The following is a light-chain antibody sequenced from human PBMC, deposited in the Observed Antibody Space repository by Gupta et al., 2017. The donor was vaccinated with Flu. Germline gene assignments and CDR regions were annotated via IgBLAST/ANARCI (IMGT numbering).Light chain of an antibody. J-gene: IGKJ1*01. V-gene: IGKV1-33*01. CDR3: QQYGELLEWT. Sequence: DIQMTQSPSSLSASVGDRVTITCQASQDTFRNLNWDQHKPGKVPRLLRYHTSNLETGVPSRFSGSGSGTGLTFTISSRQPEDAATYYCQQYGELLEWTCGQGTKVEIK. CDR2: HTS. CDR1: QDTFRN.